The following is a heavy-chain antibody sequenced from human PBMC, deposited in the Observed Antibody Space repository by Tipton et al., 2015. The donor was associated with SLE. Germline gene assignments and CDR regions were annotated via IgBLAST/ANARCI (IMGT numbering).Heavy chain of an antibody. V-gene: IGHV4-34*01. CDR2: INHSGST. J-gene: IGHJ3*02. D-gene: IGHD1-26*01. CDR3: AMGELSGRRPFDI. Sequence: TLSLTCAVYGGSFSGYYWSWIRQPPGKGLEWIGEINHSGSTNYNPSLKSRVTISVDTSKNQFSLKLSSVTAADTAVYYCAMGELSGRRPFDIWGQGTMVTVSS. CDR1: GGSFSGYY.